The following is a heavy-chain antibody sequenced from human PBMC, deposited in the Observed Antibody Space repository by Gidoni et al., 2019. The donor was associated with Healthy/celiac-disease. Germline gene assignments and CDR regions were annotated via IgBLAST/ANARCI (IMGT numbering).Heavy chain of an antibody. V-gene: IGHV3-33*01. CDR1: GFTFSSYG. J-gene: IGHJ4*02. Sequence: QVQLVESGGGVVQPGRSLRLSCAASGFTFSSYGMHWVRQAPGKGLEWVAVIWYDGSNKYYADSVKGRFTISRDNSKNTLYLQMNSLRAEDTAVYYCARDPFYDSSGYPWGFDYWGQGTLVTVSS. D-gene: IGHD3-22*01. CDR2: IWYDGSNK. CDR3: ARDPFYDSSGYPWGFDY.